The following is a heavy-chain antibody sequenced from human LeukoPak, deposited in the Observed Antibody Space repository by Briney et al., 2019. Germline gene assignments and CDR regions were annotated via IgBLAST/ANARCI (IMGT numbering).Heavy chain of an antibody. CDR3: ARRGYDIGFDY. Sequence: PSETLSLTCTVSGGSISSYYWSWIRQPAGKGLEWIGRIYTSGSTNYNPSLKSRVTMSVDTSKNQFSLKLSSVTAADTAFYYRARRGYDIGFDYWGQGTLVTVSS. J-gene: IGHJ4*02. CDR2: IYTSGST. CDR1: GGSISSYY. V-gene: IGHV4-4*07. D-gene: IGHD3-9*01.